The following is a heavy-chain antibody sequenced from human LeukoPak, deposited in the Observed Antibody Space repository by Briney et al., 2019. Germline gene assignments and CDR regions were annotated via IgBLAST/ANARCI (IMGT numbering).Heavy chain of an antibody. CDR1: GFTFSDYW. CDR3: ARDDY. CDR2: INPDGSTT. J-gene: IGHJ4*02. V-gene: IGHV3-74*01. Sequence: AGSLTLTCAASGFTFSDYWMHWVRQVPGKGLAWVSRINPDGSTTVYADSVEGRFTISRDNAQNTLYLQMNSLRAEDTAVYYCARDDYWGQGALVTVSS.